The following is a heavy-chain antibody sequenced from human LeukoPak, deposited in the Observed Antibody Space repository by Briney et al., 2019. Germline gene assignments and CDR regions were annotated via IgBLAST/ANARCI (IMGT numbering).Heavy chain of an antibody. V-gene: IGHV3-23*01. CDR1: GFTFSSHG. D-gene: IGHD5-18*01. CDR3: AKRIQSAMATGY. CDR2: ISGSGDNT. J-gene: IGHJ4*02. Sequence: PGGSLRLSCAASGFTFSSHGMSWVRQAPGKGLEWVSTISGSGDNTYYADSVKGRFTISRDNSKNTLYLQMNSLRAEDTAVYYCAKRIQSAMATGYWGQGTLVTVSS.